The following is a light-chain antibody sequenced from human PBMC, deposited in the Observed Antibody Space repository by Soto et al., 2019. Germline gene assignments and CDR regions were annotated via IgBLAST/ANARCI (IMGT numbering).Light chain of an antibody. Sequence: ELVLTQSPATPSLSPGARATLSCRASQSVSSYLAWYQQKPGQAPRLLIYDASNRATGIPARFSGSGSGTDFTLTISSLEPEDLAVYYCQQRSNWPPITFGQGTRLEIK. CDR3: QQRSNWPPIT. V-gene: IGKV3-11*01. J-gene: IGKJ5*01. CDR2: DAS. CDR1: QSVSSY.